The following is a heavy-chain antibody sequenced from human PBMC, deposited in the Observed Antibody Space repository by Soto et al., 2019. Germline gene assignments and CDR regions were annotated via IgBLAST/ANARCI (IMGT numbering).Heavy chain of an antibody. D-gene: IGHD2-8*01. CDR1: GVSFFSYA. Sequence: GGSLRLSCTGSGVSFFSYAMSWVRQARGKGLEWVSTISGSGGHTYYADSVKGRFVVSRDNDKNTVYLQMSSLTGEGTAVYFCAKIEMGWFAHWGQGTQVTV. V-gene: IGHV3-23*01. CDR3: AKIEMGWFAH. CDR2: ISGSGGHT. J-gene: IGHJ5*02.